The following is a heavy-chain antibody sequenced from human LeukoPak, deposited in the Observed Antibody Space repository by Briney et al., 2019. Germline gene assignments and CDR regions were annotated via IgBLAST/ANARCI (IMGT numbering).Heavy chain of an antibody. CDR2: INHSGST. J-gene: IGHJ4*02. Sequence: SETLSLTCAVYGGSFSGYYWSWIRQPPGKGLEWIVEINHSGSTNYNPSLKSRVTISVDTSKNQFSLKLSSVTAADTAVYYCARGPVDCGGDCYSYFDYWGQGTLVTVSS. V-gene: IGHV4-34*01. D-gene: IGHD2-21*02. CDR1: GGSFSGYY. CDR3: ARGPVDCGGDCYSYFDY.